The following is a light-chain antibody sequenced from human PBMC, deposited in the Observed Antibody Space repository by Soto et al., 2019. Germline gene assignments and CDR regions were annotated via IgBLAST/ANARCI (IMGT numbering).Light chain of an antibody. Sequence: QSVLTQPPSVSGAPGQRVTISCTGSNSNIGAGYEVHWYQQLPGTAPKLLIFGNNNRPSGVPERFSGSNSGTSASLAITGLRAEDEADYYCQSYDSSLTGCVFGTGTKVTVL. V-gene: IGLV1-40*01. CDR2: GNN. J-gene: IGLJ1*01. CDR1: NSNIGAGYE. CDR3: QSYDSSLTGCV.